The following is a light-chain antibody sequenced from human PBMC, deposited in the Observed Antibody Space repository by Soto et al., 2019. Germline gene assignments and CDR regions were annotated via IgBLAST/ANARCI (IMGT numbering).Light chain of an antibody. CDR1: QSVSSN. CDR3: QQYNNWPQIT. Sequence: EIVMTQSPATLSVSPGQGATLSCKASQSVSSNLAWYQQKAGQGPRLIISGASTRATGIPARFSGSGSGTEFTLTVSSLQPEDFAVYYCQQYNNWPQITFGQGTRLEIK. V-gene: IGKV3-15*01. J-gene: IGKJ5*01. CDR2: GAS.